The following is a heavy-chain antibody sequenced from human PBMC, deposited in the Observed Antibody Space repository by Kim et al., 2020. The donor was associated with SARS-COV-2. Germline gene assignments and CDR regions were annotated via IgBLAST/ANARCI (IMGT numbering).Heavy chain of an antibody. J-gene: IGHJ4*02. CDR2: INTNTGNP. V-gene: IGHV7-4-1*02. CDR3: AAWRPPDSVYCSTSSCQVIYYCDY. D-gene: IGHD2-2*01. CDR1: GYTFSSNA. Sequence: ASVKVSCKASGYTFSSNAMNWVRQAPGQGPEWMGWINTNTGNPTYAQGFAGRYVFSLDTSVSTAYLQINNLKAEDSAVYYCAAWRPPDSVYCSTSSCQVIYYCDYWRQGTLVTVSS.